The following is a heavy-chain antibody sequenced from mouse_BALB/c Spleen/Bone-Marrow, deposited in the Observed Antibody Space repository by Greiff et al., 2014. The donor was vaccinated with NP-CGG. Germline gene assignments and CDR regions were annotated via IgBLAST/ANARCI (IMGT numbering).Heavy chain of an antibody. D-gene: IGHD1-1*01. Sequence: LQQSGSELVRPGASVKLSCKASGYTFTSYWMHWVKQRPGQGLEWIGKFYPGSGSTNYDEKFKSKATLTVDTSSSTAYMQLSSLTSEDSAVYYCTRDYDWVPDYWGQGTTLTVSS. CDR1: GYTFTSYW. CDR2: FYPGSGST. CDR3: TRDYDWVPDY. V-gene: IGHV1S22*01. J-gene: IGHJ2*01.